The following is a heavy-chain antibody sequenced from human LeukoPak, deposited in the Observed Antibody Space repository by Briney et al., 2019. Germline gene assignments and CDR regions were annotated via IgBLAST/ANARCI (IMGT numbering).Heavy chain of an antibody. CDR2: IWYDGSKK. J-gene: IGHJ4*02. CDR1: GFTFSSYD. D-gene: IGHD5-18*01. V-gene: IGHV3-33*01. Sequence: PGRSLRLSCAASGFTFSSYDIHWVRQAPGKGLEWVAVIWYDGSKKYYADSVKSRFTITRDNSKNTLYLQMNSLRAEDTAVYYCARAPGDTALDYWGQGTLVTVSS. CDR3: ARAPGDTALDY.